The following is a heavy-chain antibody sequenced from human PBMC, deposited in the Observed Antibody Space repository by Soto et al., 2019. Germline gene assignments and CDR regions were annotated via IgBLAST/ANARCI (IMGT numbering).Heavy chain of an antibody. D-gene: IGHD1-1*01. CDR1: GFTVSSNY. CDR3: ARMTGTADGEDY. CDR2: IYSGGST. J-gene: IGHJ4*02. Sequence: GGSLRLSCAASGFTVSSNYMSWVRQAPGKGLEWVSVIYSGGSTYYADSVKGRFTISRDNSKNTLYLQMNSLRAEDTAVYYCARMTGTADGEDYWGQGTLVTVSS. V-gene: IGHV3-66*01.